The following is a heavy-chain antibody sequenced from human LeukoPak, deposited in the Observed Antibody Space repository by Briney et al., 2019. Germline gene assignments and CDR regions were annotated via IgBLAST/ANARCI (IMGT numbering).Heavy chain of an antibody. CDR2: INHSGST. J-gene: IGHJ2*01. CDR1: VVSFSGYY. CDR3: ARGGGDYWYFDL. Sequence: PSETLSLTCAVYVVSFSGYYWSWIRQPPGKGLEWIGEINHSGSTNYNPSLKSRVTISVDTSKNQFSLKLSSVTAADTAVYYCARGGGDYWYFDLWGRVTLVTVSS. V-gene: IGHV4-34*01. D-gene: IGHD2-21*01.